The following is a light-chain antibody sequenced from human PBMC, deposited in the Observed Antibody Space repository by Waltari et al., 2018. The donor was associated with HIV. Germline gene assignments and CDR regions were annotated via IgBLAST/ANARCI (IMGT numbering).Light chain of an antibody. V-gene: IGLV1-51*01. CDR1: SSNIGNNY. CDR3: GTWDSALSGHYV. J-gene: IGLJ1*01. Sequence: QSVLTQPPSVSAAPGQKVTISCSGASSNIGNNYVAWYQQVPGTAPKLLMYDNNKLPSGSPDRVSGSKSGTSATLDIAGVQTGDDADYYCGTWDSALSGHYVFGTGTKVTVL. CDR2: DNN.